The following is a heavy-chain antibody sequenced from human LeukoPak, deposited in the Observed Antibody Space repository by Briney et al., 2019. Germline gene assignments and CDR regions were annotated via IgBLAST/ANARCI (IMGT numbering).Heavy chain of an antibody. J-gene: IGHJ3*02. CDR3: AREVAYCGGDCPTDAFDI. Sequence: GGSLSLSCAASGFTFSSYSMNWVRQAPGKGLEWVSSISSSSSYIYYADSVKGRFTISRDNAKNSLYLQMNSLRAEDTAVYYCAREVAYCGGDCPTDAFDIWGQGTMVTVSS. D-gene: IGHD2-21*02. CDR2: ISSSSSYI. CDR1: GFTFSSYS. V-gene: IGHV3-21*01.